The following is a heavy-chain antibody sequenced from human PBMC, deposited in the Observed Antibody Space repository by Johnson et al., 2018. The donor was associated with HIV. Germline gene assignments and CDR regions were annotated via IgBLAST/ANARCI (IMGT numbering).Heavy chain of an antibody. CDR1: GFTFSDYY. D-gene: IGHD1-7*01. CDR2: ISSSGSPI. Sequence: QVQLVESGGGLVKPGGSLRLSCAASGFTFSDYYMSWIRQAPGKGLEWVSYISSSGSPIYYADSVKGRFTISRDNAKNSLYLQMNSLRAEETAVYYCASGAQFGTVSHDAFDIWGQGTMVTVSS. CDR3: ASGAQFGTVSHDAFDI. V-gene: IGHV3-11*04. J-gene: IGHJ3*02.